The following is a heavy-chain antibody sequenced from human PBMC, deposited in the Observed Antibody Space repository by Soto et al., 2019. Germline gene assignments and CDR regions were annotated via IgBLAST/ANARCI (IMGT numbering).Heavy chain of an antibody. CDR3: VKDPSIQLWPSYYFDY. Sequence: SQTLSLTCAISGDSVSSSSVTWNWIRQSPSRGLEWLGRTYYRSKWYNDYAESVKSRITINPDTSKNQFSLHLNSVTPEDTAVNYCVKDPSIQLWPSYYFDYWGQGTLVTVSS. CDR1: GDSVSSSSVT. V-gene: IGHV6-1*01. J-gene: IGHJ4*02. CDR2: TYYRSKWYN. D-gene: IGHD5-18*01.